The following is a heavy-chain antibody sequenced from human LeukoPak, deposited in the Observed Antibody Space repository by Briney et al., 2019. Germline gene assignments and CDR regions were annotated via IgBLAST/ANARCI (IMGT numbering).Heavy chain of an antibody. CDR2: ISPQNGNT. CDR3: AREAPFDP. V-gene: IGHV1-18*01. CDR1: GYTFDKFG. Sequence: ASVKVSCKASGYTFDKFGIAWVRQAPGQGLEWMGWISPQNGNTKYAQKVQDRVSMTIDTSTSTAYMELRSLRSDDTAVYYCAREAPFDPWGQGTLVTVSS. J-gene: IGHJ5*02.